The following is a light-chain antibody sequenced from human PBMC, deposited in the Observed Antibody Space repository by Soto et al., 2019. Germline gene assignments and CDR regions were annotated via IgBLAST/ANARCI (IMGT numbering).Light chain of an antibody. CDR3: SSYTSSSFYV. V-gene: IGLV2-14*01. J-gene: IGLJ1*01. CDR2: EVS. CDR1: SSDVGGYNY. Sequence: QSVLTQPASVSGSPGQSITISCTGTSSDVGGYNYVSWYQQRPGKAPKLMIYEVSNRPSGVSNRFSGSKSGNTASLTISGLQAEDEADYYCSSYTSSSFYVFGTGTKLTVL.